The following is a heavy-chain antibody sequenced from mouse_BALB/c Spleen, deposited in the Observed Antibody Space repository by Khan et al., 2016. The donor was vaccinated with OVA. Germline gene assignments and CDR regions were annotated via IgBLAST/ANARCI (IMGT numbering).Heavy chain of an antibody. D-gene: IGHD2-1*01. J-gene: IGHJ3*01. CDR1: GFTFSTYA. Sequence: EVELVESGGGLVKPGGSLKLSCAASGFTFSTYAMSWVRQTPEKRLEWVATISSDGDYTYFPDNVTGRFTISRDNAKNTLCLQMSSLRSEDTAMYYCARSPYGNFAYWGQGTLVTVS. V-gene: IGHV5-9-3*01. CDR2: ISSDGDYT. CDR3: ARSPYGNFAY.